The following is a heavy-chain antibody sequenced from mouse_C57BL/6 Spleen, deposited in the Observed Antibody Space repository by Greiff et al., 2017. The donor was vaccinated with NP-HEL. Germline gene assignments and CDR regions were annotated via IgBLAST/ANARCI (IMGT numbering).Heavy chain of an antibody. V-gene: IGHV1-55*01. CDR3: ARGYDYGIRTWFAY. CDR1: GYTFTSYW. CDR2: IYPGSGST. D-gene: IGHD1-1*01. J-gene: IGHJ3*01. Sequence: VKLQQSGAELVKPGASVKMSCKASGYTFTSYWITWVKQRPGQGLEWIGDIYPGSGSTNYNEKFKSKATLTVDTSSSTAYMQLSSLTSEDSAVYYCARGYDYGIRTWFAYWGQGTLVTVSA.